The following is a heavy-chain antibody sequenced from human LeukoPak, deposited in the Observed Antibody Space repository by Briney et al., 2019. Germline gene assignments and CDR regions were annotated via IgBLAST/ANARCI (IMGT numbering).Heavy chain of an antibody. V-gene: IGHV3-7*01. CDR2: INQNGSVQ. J-gene: IGHJ4*02. CDR1: GFTFSNYW. CDR3: ARDQGAPGDY. Sequence: PGGSLRLSCAASGFTFSNYWMTWVRQAPGKGLEWVANINQNGSVQLYVDSVKDRLTISRDNAKNSLYLQMNNLRAEDTALYFCARDQGAPGDYWGQGTLVTVSS. D-gene: IGHD4/OR15-4a*01.